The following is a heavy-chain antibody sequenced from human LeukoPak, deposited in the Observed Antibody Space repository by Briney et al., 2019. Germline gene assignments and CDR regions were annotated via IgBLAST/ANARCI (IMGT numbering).Heavy chain of an antibody. J-gene: IGHJ4*02. CDR2: INHSGST. V-gene: IGHV4-30-2*01. CDR3: ASLPEGGDRRQIDY. D-gene: IGHD2-21*02. CDR1: GGSISSGGYS. Sequence: SETLSLTCAVSGGSISSGGYSWSWIRQPPGKGLEWIGYINHSGSTNYNPSLKSRVTISVDTSKNQFSLKLSSVTAADTAVYYCASLPEGGDRRQIDYWGQGTLVTVSS.